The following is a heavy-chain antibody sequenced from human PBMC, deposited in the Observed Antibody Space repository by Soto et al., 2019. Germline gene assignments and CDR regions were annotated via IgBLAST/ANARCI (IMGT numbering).Heavy chain of an antibody. CDR1: GLSFNTYA. CDR3: ATNYDFWSDYYLAY. Sequence: PGGSLRLSCAASGLSFNTYAMTWVRQAPGERLEWVSGISASGGNTYYTGSVRDRFTISRDNSKNILYLQMNSLRAEDTAVYYCATNYDFWSDYYLAYWGQGILVTVS. V-gene: IGHV3-23*01. CDR2: ISASGGNT. J-gene: IGHJ4*02. D-gene: IGHD3-3*01.